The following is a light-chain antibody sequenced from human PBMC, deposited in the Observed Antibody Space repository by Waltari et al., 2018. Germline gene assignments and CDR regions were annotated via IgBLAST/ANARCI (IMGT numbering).Light chain of an antibody. J-gene: IGLJ1*01. Sequence: SYVLTQPPSVSVAPGQPARLTCGGNSVGSKSVHWYQRKPGQAPVVVVYDDTERPSGIPDRFSGSNSENTATLTINSVEAGDEADYFCQVWADSSDFVFGSGTKVTVL. CDR3: QVWADSSDFV. V-gene: IGLV3-21*02. CDR2: DDT. CDR1: SVGSKS.